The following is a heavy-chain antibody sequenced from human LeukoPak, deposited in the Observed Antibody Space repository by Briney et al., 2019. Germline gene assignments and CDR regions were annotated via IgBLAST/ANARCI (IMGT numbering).Heavy chain of an antibody. V-gene: IGHV4-39*01. CDR3: ARHPPMAGYSGSPLDY. CDR2: IYYSGST. Sequence: SETLSLTCTVSGGSISSSSYYWGWISQPPGKGLEWIGSIYYSGSTYYNPSLKSRVTISVDTSKNQFSLKLSSVTAADTAVYYCARHPPMAGYSGSPLDYWGQGTLVTVSS. J-gene: IGHJ4*02. D-gene: IGHD1-26*01. CDR1: GGSISSSSYY.